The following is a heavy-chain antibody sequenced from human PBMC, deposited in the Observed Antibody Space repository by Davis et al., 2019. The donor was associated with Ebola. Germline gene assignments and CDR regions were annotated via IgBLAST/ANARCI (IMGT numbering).Heavy chain of an antibody. CDR2: ISAYNGNT. D-gene: IGHD3-3*01. Sequence: ASVKVSCKASGYTFTSYGISWVRQAPGQGLEWMGWISAYNGNTNYAQKLQGRVTMTTDTSTSTAYMELRSLRSDDTAVYYCARDSYDFWSGYYYYYYYYMDVWGKGTTVTVSS. CDR1: GYTFTSYG. CDR3: ARDSYDFWSGYYYYYYYYMDV. J-gene: IGHJ6*03. V-gene: IGHV1-18*01.